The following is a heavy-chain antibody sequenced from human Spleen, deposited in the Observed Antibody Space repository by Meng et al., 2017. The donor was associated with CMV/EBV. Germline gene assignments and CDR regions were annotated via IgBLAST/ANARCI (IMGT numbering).Heavy chain of an antibody. D-gene: IGHD1-26*01. Sequence: GGSLRLSCAASGFSFSSHVMSWVRQAPGKGLEWVSAVSVTGSYTYYADSVKGRFTISRDNSKNTLYLQVNSLRAEDTAVYYCARGRWGAPYFDYWGQGTLVTVSS. V-gene: IGHV3-23*01. CDR1: GFSFSSHV. J-gene: IGHJ4*02. CDR3: ARGRWGAPYFDY. CDR2: VSVTGSYT.